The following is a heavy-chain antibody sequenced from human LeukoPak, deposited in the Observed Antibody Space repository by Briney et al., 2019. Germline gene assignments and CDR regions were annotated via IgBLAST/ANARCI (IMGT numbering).Heavy chain of an antibody. CDR2: IYYSGTT. V-gene: IGHV4-39*01. J-gene: IGHJ5*02. CDR1: GGSVSTNNYY. CDR3: ARHELTGFSSAHWFDP. D-gene: IGHD6-25*01. Sequence: KPSETLSLTCTVSGGSVSTNNYYCGWVRQSPGEGLGWHGSIYYSGTTYYNPSLKTPVTISVDTSKNQISLKLNSVTAADTGLYYCARHELTGFSSAHWFDPWGQGTLVTVSS.